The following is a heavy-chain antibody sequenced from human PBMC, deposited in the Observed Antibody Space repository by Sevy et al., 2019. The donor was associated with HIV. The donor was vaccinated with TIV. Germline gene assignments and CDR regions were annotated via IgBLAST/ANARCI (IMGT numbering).Heavy chain of an antibody. Sequence: GGSLRLSCAASGFTFSTYGMHWVRQAPGKGLEWVAFIRYDGSNKYYPDSVKGRFTISRDNSKNTLYLQMNSLRPEDTAVYYCAKDPGRSSSWYDYWGQGTLVTVSS. CDR3: AKDPGRSSSWYDY. CDR2: IRYDGSNK. J-gene: IGHJ4*02. V-gene: IGHV3-30*02. D-gene: IGHD6-13*01. CDR1: GFTFSTYG.